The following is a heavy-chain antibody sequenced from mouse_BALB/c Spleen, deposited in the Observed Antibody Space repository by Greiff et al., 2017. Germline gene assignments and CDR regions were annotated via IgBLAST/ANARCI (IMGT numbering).Heavy chain of an antibody. CDR2: ISSGGSYT. D-gene: IGHD4-1*01. CDR1: GFTFSSYA. CDR3: ARDTGTSAWFAY. Sequence: EVKVVESGGGLVKPGGSLKLSCAASGFTFSSYAMSWVRQSPEKRLEWVAEISSGGSYTYYPDTVTGRFTISRDNAKNTLYLEMSSLRSEDTAMYYCARDTGTSAWFAYWGQGTLVTVSA. V-gene: IGHV5-9-4*01. J-gene: IGHJ3*01.